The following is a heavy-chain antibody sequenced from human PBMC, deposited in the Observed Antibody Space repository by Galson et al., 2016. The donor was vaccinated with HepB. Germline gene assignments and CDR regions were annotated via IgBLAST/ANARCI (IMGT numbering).Heavy chain of an antibody. D-gene: IGHD6-19*01. Sequence: SETLSPTCGVFGGSVSNNWWSWVRQSPGKGLDWIGEIYHDGRTHLKPSLQSRVAISINKSENQVFLNLNSVTAADTAVYYGARHISVTGTRGFDSWGQGILVTVSS. CDR3: ARHISVTGTRGFDS. V-gene: IGHV4/OR15-8*01. CDR2: IYHDGRT. CDR1: GGSVSNNW. J-gene: IGHJ4*02.